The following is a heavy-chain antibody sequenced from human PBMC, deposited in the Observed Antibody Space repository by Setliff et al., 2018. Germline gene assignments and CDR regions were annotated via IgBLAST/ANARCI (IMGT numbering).Heavy chain of an antibody. CDR2: MHPDSGNT. D-gene: IGHD3-16*01. V-gene: IGHV1-8*01. J-gene: IGHJ4*02. CDR1: GKSFTKYD. CDR3: VTAQGAEHFDY. Sequence: ASVKVSCKTLGKSFTKYDFHWVRQATGQGLEWMGWMHPDSGNTGYAQKFQGRVTMTSNTAINTAYMELMRLTSEDTAVYYCVTAQGAEHFDYWGQGSLVTVSS.